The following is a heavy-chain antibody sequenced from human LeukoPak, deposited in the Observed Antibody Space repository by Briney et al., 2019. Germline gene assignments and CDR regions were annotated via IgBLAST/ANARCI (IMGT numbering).Heavy chain of an antibody. V-gene: IGHV5-51*01. J-gene: IGHJ4*02. D-gene: IGHD3-3*01. CDR2: IYPGDSDT. CDR3: ARGVFGVVTIYFDY. CDR1: GYSFTSYW. Sequence: GESLKISCKGSGYSFTSYWIGWVRQMPGKGLEWMGIIYPGDSDTRYSPSFQGQVTISADKSISTAYLQWSSLRSEDTAVYYCARGVFGVVTIYFDYWGQGTLVTVSS.